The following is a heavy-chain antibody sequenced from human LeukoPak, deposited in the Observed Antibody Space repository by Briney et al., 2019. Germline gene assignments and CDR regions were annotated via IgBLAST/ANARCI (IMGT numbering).Heavy chain of an antibody. Sequence: GGSLRLSCAASGFTFDNYGMSWVRQAPGKGLEWVSGITWNGDRTGYADSVKGRFTISRDNAKNSLYLQMNSLRAEDTAVYYCARTANFAAGYYIDYWGQGTLVTVSS. D-gene: IGHD6-13*01. CDR3: ARTANFAAGYYIDY. J-gene: IGHJ4*02. CDR1: GFTFDNYG. CDR2: ITWNGDRT. V-gene: IGHV3-20*04.